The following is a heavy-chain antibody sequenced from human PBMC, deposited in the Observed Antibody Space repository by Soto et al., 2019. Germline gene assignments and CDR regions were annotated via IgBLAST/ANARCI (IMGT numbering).Heavy chain of an antibody. V-gene: IGHV4-39*01. J-gene: IGHJ4*02. CDR2: IYYSGNT. Sequence: QLQLQESGPGLLKPSETLSLTCSVSGGSFNTRTHYCAWVRQPPGKGLEWIGSIYYSGNTYYNPSLKSRVTISEDTSTNQMSLTMTSVTAADAAVYYCARGPQSCYDPLDSGGQGTLVTVSS. D-gene: IGHD5-12*01. CDR3: ARGPQSCYDPLDS. CDR1: GGSFNTRTHY.